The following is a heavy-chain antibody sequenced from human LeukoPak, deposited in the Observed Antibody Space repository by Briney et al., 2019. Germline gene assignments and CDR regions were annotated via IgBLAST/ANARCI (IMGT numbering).Heavy chain of an antibody. CDR2: ISGSGGST. CDR3: AKVNSGDGVDY. V-gene: IGHV3-23*01. CDR1: GFTFSSYA. Sequence: RTGGSLRLSCAASGFTFSSYAMSWVRQAPGKGLEWVSAISGSGGSTYYADSVKGRFTISRDNSKNTLYPQMSSLRAEDTAVYYCAKVNSGDGVDYWGQGTLVTVSS. D-gene: IGHD6-25*01. J-gene: IGHJ4*02.